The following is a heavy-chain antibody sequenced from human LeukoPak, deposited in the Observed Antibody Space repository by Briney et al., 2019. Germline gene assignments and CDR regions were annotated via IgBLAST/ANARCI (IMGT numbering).Heavy chain of an antibody. V-gene: IGHV3-9*01. CDR2: ISWNSGSI. D-gene: IGHD3-3*01. CDR3: AKDMGNRRYDFWSGYYFQGMDV. Sequence: PGGSLRLSCAASGFTFSSYAMHWVRPAPGKGLEWVSGISWNSGSIGYADSVKGRFTISRDNAKNSLYLQMNSLRAEDTALYYCAKDMGNRRYDFWSGYYFQGMDVWGQGTTVTVSS. CDR1: GFTFSSYA. J-gene: IGHJ6*02.